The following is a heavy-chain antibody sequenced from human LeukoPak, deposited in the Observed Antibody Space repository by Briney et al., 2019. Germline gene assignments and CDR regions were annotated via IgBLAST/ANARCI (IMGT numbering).Heavy chain of an antibody. CDR1: GFTFSSYA. J-gene: IGHJ3*02. Sequence: PGRSLRLSCAASGFTFSSYAMHWVRQAPGKGLEWVAVISYDGSNTYYADSVKGRFTISRDNSKNTLYLQMNSLRAEDTAVYYCASWELLDPDAFDIWGQGTMVTVSS. D-gene: IGHD1-26*01. CDR2: ISYDGSNT. CDR3: ASWELLDPDAFDI. V-gene: IGHV3-30*04.